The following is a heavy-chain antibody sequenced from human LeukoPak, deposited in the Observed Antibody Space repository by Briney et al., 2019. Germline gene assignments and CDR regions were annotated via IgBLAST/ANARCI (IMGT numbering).Heavy chain of an antibody. J-gene: IGHJ4*02. CDR3: ARDPSPGYSSSWGGFDY. V-gene: IGHV6-1*01. Sequence: SQTLSLTCAISGDSVSSNSAAWNWVRQSPSRGLEWLGRTYYRSKWYNDYAVSVKSRITINPDTSKNQFSLQLNSVTPEDTAVYYCARDPSPGYSSSWGGFDYWGQGTLVTVSS. CDR2: TYYRSKWYN. CDR1: GDSVSSNSAA. D-gene: IGHD6-13*01.